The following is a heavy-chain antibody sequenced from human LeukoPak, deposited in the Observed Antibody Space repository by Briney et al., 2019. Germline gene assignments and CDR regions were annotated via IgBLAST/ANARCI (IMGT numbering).Heavy chain of an antibody. D-gene: IGHD2-15*01. J-gene: IGHJ4*02. V-gene: IGHV4-30-4*01. CDR2: INYSGIT. CDR1: GGSVGSADYY. CDR3: ARDRVADGPSDY. Sequence: SETLSLTCSVSGGSVGSADYYWSWFRQSPGKGLDWIGYINYSGITHYNPSLKSRVTISVDTSKNQFSLKLSSVTAADTAVYYCARDRVADGPSDYWGQGTLVTVSS.